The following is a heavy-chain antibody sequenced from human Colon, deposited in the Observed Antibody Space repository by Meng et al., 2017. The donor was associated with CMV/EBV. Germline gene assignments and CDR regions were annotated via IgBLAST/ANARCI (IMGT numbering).Heavy chain of an antibody. CDR1: GYPLSELS. CDR2: ISPLDGET. Sequence: ASVKVSCKVSGYPLSELSRHWVRQCPGKGLEWVAAISPLDGETLFAQNFQDRVAMSEDTSTDTVYMELSSLRSNDTAVYYCARNLGQNWNFEALDYWGQGTLVTVSS. CDR3: ARNLGQNWNFEALDY. J-gene: IGHJ4*02. D-gene: IGHD1-7*01. V-gene: IGHV1-24*01.